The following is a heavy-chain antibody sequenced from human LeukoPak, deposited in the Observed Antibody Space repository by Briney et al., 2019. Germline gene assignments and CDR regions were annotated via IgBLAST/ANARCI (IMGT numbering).Heavy chain of an antibody. CDR2: IYSSGST. Sequence: SGGSLRLSCAASVFTVNNNYMSWVRQAPAKGLEWVSVIYSSGSTYYADSVKSRFTISRDISKNSLYLQMTSLRAEDTAVYYCARDLGYYASSANWGQGTLVTVSS. V-gene: IGHV3-53*01. CDR3: ARDLGYYASSAN. J-gene: IGHJ4*02. CDR1: VFTVNNNY. D-gene: IGHD3-22*01.